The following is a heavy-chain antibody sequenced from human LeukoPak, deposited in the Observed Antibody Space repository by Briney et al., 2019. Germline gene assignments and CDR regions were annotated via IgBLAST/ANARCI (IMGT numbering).Heavy chain of an antibody. CDR3: ARWPLLEY. CDR1: GGSITSYY. Sequence: PSETLSLTCTVSGGSITSYYWSWIRQPPGKGLEWIGYIYYSGSTNYNPSLKSRVTISVDTSKNQFSLKLSSVTAADTAVYYCARWPLLEYWGQGTLVTVSS. D-gene: IGHD2-15*01. V-gene: IGHV4-59*01. J-gene: IGHJ4*02. CDR2: IYYSGST.